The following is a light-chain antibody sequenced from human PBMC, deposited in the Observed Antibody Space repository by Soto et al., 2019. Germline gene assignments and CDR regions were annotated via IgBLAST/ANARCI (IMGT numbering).Light chain of an antibody. Sequence: EIVMTQSPATLSVSPGERATLSCRASQSVSSNLAWYQQKPGQAPRLLIYGASTRATGIPARFSGSASGTDFTLTISSLQSEDFAVYYCHQYNNWPRTFGQGTKVEIK. CDR1: QSVSSN. CDR3: HQYNNWPRT. CDR2: GAS. J-gene: IGKJ1*01. V-gene: IGKV3-15*01.